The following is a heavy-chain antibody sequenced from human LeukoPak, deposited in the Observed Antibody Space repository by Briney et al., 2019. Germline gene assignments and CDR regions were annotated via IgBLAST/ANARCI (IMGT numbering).Heavy chain of an antibody. CDR1: GGSISSYY. Sequence: SETLSLTCTVSGGSISSYYWSWIRQPPGRGLEWIAYIYNSGSTIYNPSLKSRVTISVDTSNNQFSLKLSSVTAADTAVYYCARLRGATMDFDSWGQGTQVTVSS. D-gene: IGHD1-26*01. V-gene: IGHV4-4*09. CDR3: ARLRGATMDFDS. J-gene: IGHJ4*02. CDR2: IYNSGST.